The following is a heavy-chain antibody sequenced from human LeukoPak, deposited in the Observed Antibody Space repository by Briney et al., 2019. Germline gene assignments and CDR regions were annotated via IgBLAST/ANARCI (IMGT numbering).Heavy chain of an antibody. D-gene: IGHD3-16*01. CDR1: GYTFTSYG. CDR3: ARLGAPLYYYYMDV. J-gene: IGHJ6*03. V-gene: IGHV1-18*01. CDR2: ISAYNGNT. Sequence: GASVKVSCKASGYTFTSYGISWVRQAPGKGLEWMGWISAYNGNTNYAQKLQGRVTMTTDTSTSTAYMELRSLRSDDTAVYYCARLGAPLYYYYMDVWGKGTTVTVSS.